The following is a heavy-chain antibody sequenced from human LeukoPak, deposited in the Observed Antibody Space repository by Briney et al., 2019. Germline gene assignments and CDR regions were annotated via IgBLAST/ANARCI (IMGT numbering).Heavy chain of an antibody. J-gene: IGHJ4*02. Sequence: GGSLRLSCAASGFTFSSYWMSWVRQAPGKGLEWVANIRRDGSEKYYVDSVKGRFTISRDNAKNSLYLQMNSLRAEDTAVYYCARLHCSGSSCYSFSDFDYCGQGTLVTVSS. CDR3: ARLHCSGSSCYSFSDFDY. CDR1: GFTFSSYW. CDR2: IRRDGSEK. D-gene: IGHD2-15*01. V-gene: IGHV3-7*01.